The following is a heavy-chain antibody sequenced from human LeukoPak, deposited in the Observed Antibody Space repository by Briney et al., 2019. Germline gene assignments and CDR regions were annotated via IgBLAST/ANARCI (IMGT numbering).Heavy chain of an antibody. Sequence: GGSLRLSCAASGFTFSSYSMNWVRQAPGKGLEWVSSISTSSSYIYYADSVKGRFTISRDSAKNSLYLQMNSLSAEDTAVYYCARFATYGSGTYAFDYWGQGTLVTVSS. V-gene: IGHV3-21*01. J-gene: IGHJ4*02. D-gene: IGHD3-10*01. CDR1: GFTFSSYS. CDR3: ARFATYGSGTYAFDY. CDR2: ISTSSSYI.